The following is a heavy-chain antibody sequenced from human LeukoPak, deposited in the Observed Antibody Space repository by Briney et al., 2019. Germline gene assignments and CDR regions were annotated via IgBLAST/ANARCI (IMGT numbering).Heavy chain of an antibody. V-gene: IGHV3-48*01. CDR3: ARDLLGYDSSGYYSD. CDR2: ISSSSSTI. D-gene: IGHD3-22*01. J-gene: IGHJ4*02. Sequence: GGSLRLSCAASGFTFSSYSMNWVRQAPGKGLEWVSYISSSSSTIYYADSVKGRFTISRDNAKNSLYLQMNSLRAEDTAVYYCARDLLGYDSSGYYSDWGQGTLVTVSS. CDR1: GFTFSSYS.